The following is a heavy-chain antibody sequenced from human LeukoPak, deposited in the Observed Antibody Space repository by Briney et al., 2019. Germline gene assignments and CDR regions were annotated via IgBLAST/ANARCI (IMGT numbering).Heavy chain of an antibody. Sequence: GGSLRLSCAASGFTFSDYYMNWIRQAPGKGLEWVSYISSSSTIYYADSVKGRFTISRDNAKNSLYLQMNSLRAEDTAVYYCARDGGWYLDYWGQGTLVTVSS. CDR3: ARDGGWYLDY. CDR1: GFTFSDYY. V-gene: IGHV3-69-1*01. J-gene: IGHJ4*02. D-gene: IGHD6-19*01. CDR2: ISSSSTI.